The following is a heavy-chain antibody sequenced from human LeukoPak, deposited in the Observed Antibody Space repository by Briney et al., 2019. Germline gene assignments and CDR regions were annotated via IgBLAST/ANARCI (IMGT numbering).Heavy chain of an antibody. CDR1: GGSLSGYY. D-gene: IGHD3-10*01. J-gene: IGHJ5*02. Sequence: PSETLSLTCGVYGGSLSGYYWSWIRQPPGKGLEWIGEINHSGSTNYNPSLKSRVTISVDTSKNLFSLRLSSVTAADTAVYYCAREESPLYGSGSYYGWFDPWGQGTLVTVSS. V-gene: IGHV4-34*01. CDR2: INHSGST. CDR3: AREESPLYGSGSYYGWFDP.